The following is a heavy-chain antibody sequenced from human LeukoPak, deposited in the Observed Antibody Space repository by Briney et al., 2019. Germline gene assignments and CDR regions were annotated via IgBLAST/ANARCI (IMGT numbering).Heavy chain of an antibody. CDR3: TRVEVHGQSDY. V-gene: IGHV4-59*01. Sequence: SETLSITCTVSGGSISNYYWSWIRQPPGKGLDWIGYIYYTGTTKYNPSLNSRVTISVDTSKNQFSLELRSVTAADTAVYYCTRVEVHGQSDYWGQGTLVTVSS. CDR1: GGSISNYY. CDR2: IYYTGTT. J-gene: IGHJ4*02. D-gene: IGHD1-1*01.